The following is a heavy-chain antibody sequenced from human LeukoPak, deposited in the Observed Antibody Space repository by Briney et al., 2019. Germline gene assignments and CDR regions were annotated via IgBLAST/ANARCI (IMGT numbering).Heavy chain of an antibody. J-gene: IGHJ4*02. CDR1: AGSISGYY. CDR3: ARGTEMTRIGGHYSFDL. D-gene: IGHD2-15*01. V-gene: IGHV4-4*07. CDR2: IYSSGSA. Sequence: SETLSLTCTVSAGSISGYYWTWIRQPAGKGLEWIGRIYSSGSAYYNPSLESRVSISLDTSNNQFSLKVTSVTAADTAVYYCARGTEMTRIGGHYSFDLSGRGILVTVSS.